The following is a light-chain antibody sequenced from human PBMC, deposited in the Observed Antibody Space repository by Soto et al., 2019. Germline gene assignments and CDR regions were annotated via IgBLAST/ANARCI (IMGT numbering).Light chain of an antibody. J-gene: IGKJ1*01. CDR1: QSISSW. CDR2: DAS. V-gene: IGKV1-5*01. CDR3: QQYNSYSWT. Sequence: DIQMTQSPSTLSASVGDRVTNTCRASQSISSWLDWYQQKPGKAPKLLIYDASSLESGVPSRFSGSGSGTEFTFTISSLQPDDFATYYCQQYNSYSWTFGQGTKVDIK.